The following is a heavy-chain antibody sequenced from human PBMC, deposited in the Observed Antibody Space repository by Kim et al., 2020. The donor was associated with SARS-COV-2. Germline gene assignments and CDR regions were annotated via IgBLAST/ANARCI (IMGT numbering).Heavy chain of an antibody. CDR1: GFSLSTSGVG. CDR2: IYWDDDK. D-gene: IGHD5-12*01. CDR3: ARRNGYNPIDS. V-gene: IGHV2-5*02. Sequence: SGPTLVNPTQTLTLTCTFSGFSLSTSGVGVGWIRQPPGKALEWLALIYWDDDKRYSPSLKSRLTITKDSSKNQVVLTMTNMDPVDTATYFCARRNGYNPIDSWGQGTLVTVSS. J-gene: IGHJ4*02.